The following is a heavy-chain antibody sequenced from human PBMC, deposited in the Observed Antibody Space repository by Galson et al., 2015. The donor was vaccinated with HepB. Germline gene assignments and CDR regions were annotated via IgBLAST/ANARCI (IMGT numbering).Heavy chain of an antibody. Sequence: SLRLSCAASGFSVNNYGLHWVRQAPGKGLEWVACLSFDGSNANYVDSVKGRFTISGDNSQNTISLQMHNLRGDDSAVYYCVRQRGTFWSGYDYWGPGTVVTVSS. CDR3: VRQRGTFWSGYDY. CDR1: GFSVNNYG. V-gene: IGHV3-33*01. D-gene: IGHD3-3*01. J-gene: IGHJ4*02. CDR2: LSFDGSNA.